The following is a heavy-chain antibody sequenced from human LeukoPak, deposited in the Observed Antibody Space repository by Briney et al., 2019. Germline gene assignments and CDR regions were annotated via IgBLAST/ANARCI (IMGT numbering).Heavy chain of an antibody. V-gene: IGHV1-2*02. CDR2: INPNSGGT. D-gene: IGHD3-9*01. Sequence: ASVKVSCKASGYTFTGYYMHWVRQAPGQGLEWMGWINPNSGGTNYAQKFQGRVTMTRDTSISTAYMELSRLRSDDTAVYYCARNGGSYDILTGYYMGNLFDPWGQGTLVTVSS. CDR3: ARNGGSYDILTGYYMGNLFDP. CDR1: GYTFTGYY. J-gene: IGHJ5*02.